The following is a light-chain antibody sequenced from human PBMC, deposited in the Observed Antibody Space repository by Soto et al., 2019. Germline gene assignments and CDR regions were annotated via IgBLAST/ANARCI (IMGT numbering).Light chain of an antibody. V-gene: IGLV2-14*01. J-gene: IGLJ2*01. CDR2: AVS. Sequence: QSALTQPASVSGSPGQSITISCTGTRSDVGGSNYVSWYQQHPGKAPKLMISAVSNRPSGVSNRFSGSKSGNTASLTISGLQAEDEADYYCSSYTSASTPYMLFGGGTKVTVL. CDR1: RSDVGGSNY. CDR3: SSYTSASTPYML.